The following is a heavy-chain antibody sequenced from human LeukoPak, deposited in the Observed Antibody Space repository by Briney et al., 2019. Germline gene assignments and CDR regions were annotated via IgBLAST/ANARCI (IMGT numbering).Heavy chain of an antibody. CDR1: GYTFTSYG. CDR3: ARDRAPTSYYDFWSGRDY. J-gene: IGHJ4*02. V-gene: IGHV1-18*01. CDR2: ISAYNGNT. Sequence: GASVKVSCKASGYTFTSYGISWVRQAPGQGLEWMGWISAYNGNTNYAQKLQGRVTMTTDTSTSIAYMELRSLRSDDTAVYYCARDRAPTSYYDFWSGRDYWGQGTLVTVSS. D-gene: IGHD3-3*01.